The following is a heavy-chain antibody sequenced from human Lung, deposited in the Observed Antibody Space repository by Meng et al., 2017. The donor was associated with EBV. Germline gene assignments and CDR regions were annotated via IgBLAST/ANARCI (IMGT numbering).Heavy chain of an antibody. J-gene: IGHJ5*02. CDR3: ARAAARPSDWFDP. V-gene: IGHV2-5*02. CDR2: IYGDDEK. Sequence: QIPLKDAGPTLVKPTQTLTLTCTFSGFSLSTSGVGVGWIRQPPGKALECLAIIYGDDEKRYSPSLESRLTVTKDTSKNQVVLTMTNMVPVDTATYYCARAAARPSDWFDPWGQGTLVTVSS. D-gene: IGHD6-6*01. CDR1: GFSLSTSGVG.